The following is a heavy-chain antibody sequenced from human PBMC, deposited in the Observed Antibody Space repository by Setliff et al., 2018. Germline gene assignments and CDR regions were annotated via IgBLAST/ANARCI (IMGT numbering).Heavy chain of an antibody. CDR1: GFTFTSYS. Sequence: GGSLRLSCAASGFTFTSYSMNWVRQAPGQGLEWVSSISSSSSYIYYADSVKGRFTISRDNAKNSLYLQMNSLRAEDTAVYYCARDPMVYYDSSGPSNYYFDYWGQGTLVTVSS. J-gene: IGHJ4*02. V-gene: IGHV3-21*01. CDR3: ARDPMVYYDSSGPSNYYFDY. CDR2: ISSSSSYI. D-gene: IGHD3-22*01.